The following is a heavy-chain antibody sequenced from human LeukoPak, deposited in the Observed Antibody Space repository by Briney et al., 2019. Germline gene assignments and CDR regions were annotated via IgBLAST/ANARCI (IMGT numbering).Heavy chain of an antibody. D-gene: IGHD2-2*01. J-gene: IGHJ4*02. CDR2: IKQDGSEK. Sequence: PGGSLRLSCAASGFTFSSYWMSWVRQAPGKGLEWVANIKQDGSEKYYVDSVKGRFTISRDNAKNSLYLQMNSLRAEDTAVYYCARDIRLLLYCSSTSCSYSSSLGFDYWGQGTLVTVSS. CDR1: GFTFSSYW. CDR3: ARDIRLLLYCSSTSCSYSSSLGFDY. V-gene: IGHV3-7*01.